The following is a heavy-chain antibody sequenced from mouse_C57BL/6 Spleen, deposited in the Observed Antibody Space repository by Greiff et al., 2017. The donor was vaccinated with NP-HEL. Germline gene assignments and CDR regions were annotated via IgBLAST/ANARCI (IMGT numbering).Heavy chain of an antibody. CDR3: ARSTMITNYFDY. J-gene: IGHJ2*01. CDR2: INPSSGYT. Sequence: VQLQQSGAELARPGASVKMSCKASGYTFTSYTMHWVKQRPGQGPEWIGYINPSSGYTKYNQKFKDKATLTADKSSSTAYMQLSSLTSEDSAVYYCARSTMITNYFDYWGQGTTLTVSS. D-gene: IGHD2-4*01. V-gene: IGHV1-4*01. CDR1: GYTFTSYT.